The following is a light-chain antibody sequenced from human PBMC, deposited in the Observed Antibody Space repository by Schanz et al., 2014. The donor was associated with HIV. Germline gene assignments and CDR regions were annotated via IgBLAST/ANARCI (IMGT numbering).Light chain of an antibody. J-gene: IGLJ2*01. Sequence: QSALTQPPSASGAPGQSVTISCTGTSRDVGGYNYVSWYQQHPGKAPKLMIYEVSKRPSGVPDRFSGSKSGNTASLTVSGLQAEDEADYYCAAWDDSLNGVVFGGGTKLTVL. CDR2: EVS. CDR3: AAWDDSLNGVV. CDR1: SRDVGGYNY. V-gene: IGLV2-8*01.